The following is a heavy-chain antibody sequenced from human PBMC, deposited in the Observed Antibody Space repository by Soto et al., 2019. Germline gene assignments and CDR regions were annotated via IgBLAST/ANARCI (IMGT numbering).Heavy chain of an antibody. CDR2: ISYDGSNK. CDR1: GFTFSSYG. CDR3: AKTRGTTVANAFDY. D-gene: IGHD4-17*01. Sequence: QVQLVESGGGVVQPGRSLRLSCAASGFTFSSYGMHWVRQAPGKGLEWVAVISYDGSNKYYADSVKGRFTISRDNSKNTLHLQLNSLRAEDTAVYYCAKTRGTTVANAFDYWGQGTLVTVSS. J-gene: IGHJ4*02. V-gene: IGHV3-30*18.